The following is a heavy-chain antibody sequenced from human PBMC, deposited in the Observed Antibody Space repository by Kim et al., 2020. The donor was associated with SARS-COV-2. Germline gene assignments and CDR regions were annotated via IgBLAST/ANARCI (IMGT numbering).Heavy chain of an antibody. Sequence: GGSLRLSCTASGFTFSDYYMTWVRLAPGKGLEWVALIRNNTNGGKKEYSPTVQDRITGAKANTNRFAHLQFHRPESEATADYSSARSRRADTYSDVWGEG. CDR2: IRNNTNGGKK. V-gene: IGHV3-49*04. J-gene: IGHJ6*02. CDR3: ARSRRADTYSDV. CDR1: GFTFSDYY. D-gene: IGHD5-18*01.